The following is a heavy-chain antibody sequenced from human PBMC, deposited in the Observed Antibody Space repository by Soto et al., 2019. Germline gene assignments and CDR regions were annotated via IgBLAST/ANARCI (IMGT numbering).Heavy chain of an antibody. CDR2: IRHKATSYTT. V-gene: IGHV3-72*01. CDR3: ARETTKVSHYYMDV. Sequence: EVQLVESGGGLVQTGGSLRLSCAASGFTFSDHYMDWVRQAPGKGPEWVARIRHKATSYTTEYAASVKGIFNISRDDSNNSMILQTNSLETEDTAVYYCARETTKVSHYYMDVWGKGTTVIVSS. D-gene: IGHD1-7*01. J-gene: IGHJ6*03. CDR1: GFTFSDHY.